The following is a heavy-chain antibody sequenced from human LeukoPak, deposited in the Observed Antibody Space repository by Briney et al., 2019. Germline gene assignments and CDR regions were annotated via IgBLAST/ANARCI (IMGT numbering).Heavy chain of an antibody. Sequence: GGTLTLSCAASGFTFSSYAMSWVRQAPGQGLESVSAISGSGSSTYYADSVKGRLTISRENSKNTLYMQMNSLRAEDTAVYFCAKDLTPYYILVVPAALWGWGQGALVTVA. D-gene: IGHD2-2*01. CDR3: AKDLTPYYILVVPAALWG. J-gene: IGHJ4*02. V-gene: IGHV3-23*01. CDR2: ISGSGSST. CDR1: GFTFSSYA.